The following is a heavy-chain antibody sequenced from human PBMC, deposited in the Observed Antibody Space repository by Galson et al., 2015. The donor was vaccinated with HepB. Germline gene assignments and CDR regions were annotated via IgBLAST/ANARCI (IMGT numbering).Heavy chain of an antibody. CDR3: AGATTTYKVVNWFDP. J-gene: IGHJ5*02. CDR1: GGTFSSYA. D-gene: IGHD5-24*01. CDR2: IIPIFGTA. V-gene: IGHV1-69*13. Sequence: SVKVSCKASGGTFSSYAISWVRQAPGQGLEWMGGIIPIFGTANYAQKFQGRVTITADESTSTAYMELSSLGSEDTAVYYCAGATTTYKVVNWFDPWGQGTLVTVSS.